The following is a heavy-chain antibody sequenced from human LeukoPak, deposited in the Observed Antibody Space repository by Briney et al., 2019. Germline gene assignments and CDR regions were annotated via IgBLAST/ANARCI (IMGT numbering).Heavy chain of an antibody. CDR1: GSTFSSYG. J-gene: IGHJ4*02. CDR3: AKDLNGGYGFDY. CDR2: ISYDGSNK. D-gene: IGHD5-18*01. Sequence: GGSLRLSCAASGSTFSSYGMHWVRQAPGKGLEWVAVISYDGSNKYYADSVKGRFTISRDNSKNTLYLQMNSLRAEDTAVYYCAKDLNGGYGFDYWGQGTLVTVSS. V-gene: IGHV3-30*18.